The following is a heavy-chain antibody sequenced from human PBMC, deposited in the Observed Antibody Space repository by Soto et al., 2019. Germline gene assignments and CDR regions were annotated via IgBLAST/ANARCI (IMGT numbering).Heavy chain of an antibody. CDR3: ARHPGSGHGNDGFDI. CDR1: SGSIGSFSW. D-gene: IGHD5-12*01. Sequence: SETLSLTCAVSSGSIGSFSWWSWVRQPPGKGLEWIGEIYHSGSTNYNPSLKSRVTISVDKSKNQFSLKLSSVTAADTAVYYCARHPGSGHGNDGFDIWGQGTMVTVSS. J-gene: IGHJ3*02. CDR2: IYHSGST. V-gene: IGHV4-4*02.